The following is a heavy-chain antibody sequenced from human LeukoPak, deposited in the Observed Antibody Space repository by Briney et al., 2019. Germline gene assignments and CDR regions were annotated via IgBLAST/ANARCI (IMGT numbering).Heavy chain of an antibody. D-gene: IGHD3-9*01. Sequence: ASVKVSCKASDYTFTSYGISWVRQAPGQGLEWMGWISAYNGNTNYAQKLQGRVTMTTDTSTSTAYMELRSLRSDDTAVYYCARESALRYFDWLPPYYYYYYMDVWGKGTTVTVSS. CDR1: DYTFTSYG. V-gene: IGHV1-18*01. J-gene: IGHJ6*03. CDR3: ARESALRYFDWLPPYYYYYYMDV. CDR2: ISAYNGNT.